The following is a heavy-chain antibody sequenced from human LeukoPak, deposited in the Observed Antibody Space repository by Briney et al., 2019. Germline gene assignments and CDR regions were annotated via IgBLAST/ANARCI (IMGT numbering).Heavy chain of an antibody. Sequence: SETLSLTCTVSGGSINSYYGTWVRQPPGKGLEWIGYIYYSGSTNYNPSLESRATTSVDRSKKKPSLKDKSMSPKHTAVCYCTRRDPINCYFDFWGQGTVVSVSS. CDR3: TRRDPINCYFDF. D-gene: IGHD5-24*01. CDR2: IYYSGST. CDR1: GGSINSYY. J-gene: IGHJ4*02. V-gene: IGHV4-59*08.